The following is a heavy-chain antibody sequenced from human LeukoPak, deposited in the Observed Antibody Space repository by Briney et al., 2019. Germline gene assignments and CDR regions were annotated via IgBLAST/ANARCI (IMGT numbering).Heavy chain of an antibody. Sequence: SETLSLTCTVSGGSISSGSYYWSWIRQPAGKGLEWIGRIYTSGSTNYNPSLKSRVTISVDTSKNQFSLKLSSVTAADTAVYYCARTIGSDYCSSTSCFLYYFDYWGQGTLVTVSS. CDR1: GGSISSGSYY. CDR3: ARTIGSDYCSSTSCFLYYFDY. J-gene: IGHJ4*02. CDR2: IYTSGST. V-gene: IGHV4-61*02. D-gene: IGHD2-2*01.